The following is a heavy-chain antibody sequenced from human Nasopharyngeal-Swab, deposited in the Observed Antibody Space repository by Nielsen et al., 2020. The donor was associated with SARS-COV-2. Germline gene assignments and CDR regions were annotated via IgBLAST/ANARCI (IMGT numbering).Heavy chain of an antibody. J-gene: IGHJ1*01. CDR3: ARDAAEYFQH. V-gene: IGHV3-53*01. CDR2: IYSGGST. Sequence: GESLKISCAASGFTVSSNYMSWVPQAPGKGLEWVSVIYSGGSTYYADSVKGRFTISRDNSTNTLYLQMNSLRAEDTAVYYCARDAAEYFQHWGQGTLVTVSS. CDR1: GFTVSSNY.